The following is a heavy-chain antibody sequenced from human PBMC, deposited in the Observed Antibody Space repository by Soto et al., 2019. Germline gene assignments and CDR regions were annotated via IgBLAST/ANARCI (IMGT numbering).Heavy chain of an antibody. V-gene: IGHV3-23*01. CDR1: GFTFSSYA. CDR3: AKDFNGAPDITDY. CDR2: ISGSGGST. Sequence: GGSLRLSCAASGFTFSSYAMSWVRQAPGKGLEWVSAISGSGGSTYYADSVKGRFTISRDNSKNTLYLQINSLRAEDTAVYYCAKDFNGAPDITDYWGQGTLVTVSS. J-gene: IGHJ4*02. D-gene: IGHD4-17*01.